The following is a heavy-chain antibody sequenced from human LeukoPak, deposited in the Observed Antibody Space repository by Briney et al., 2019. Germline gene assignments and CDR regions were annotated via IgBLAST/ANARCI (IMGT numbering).Heavy chain of an antibody. J-gene: IGHJ4*02. CDR1: GGTSNSHA. Sequence: SVKVSCKASGGTSNSHAISWVRQAPGQGLEWMGRIIPNLGTTNRAQNFQDRVTLTADKSTNTAYMELTSLTSDDTAVYYCATTNDGGGYQWGDFLDFWGQGTLVTVSS. D-gene: IGHD3-22*01. V-gene: IGHV1-69*04. CDR2: IIPNLGTT. CDR3: ATTNDGGGYQWGDFLDF.